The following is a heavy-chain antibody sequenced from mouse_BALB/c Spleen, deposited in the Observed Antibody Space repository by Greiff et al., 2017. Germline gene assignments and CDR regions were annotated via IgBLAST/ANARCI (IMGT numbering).Heavy chain of an antibody. CDR1: GYTFTSYV. D-gene: IGHD1-1*01. J-gene: IGHJ1*01. CDR2: INPYNDGT. CDR3: ARKDYYGSSYGYFDV. Sequence: VQLQQPGPELVKPGASVKMSCKASGYTFTSYVMHWVKQKPGQGLEWIGYINPYNDGTKYNEKFKGKATLTVDTSSSTAYMQLSSLTSEDTAVYFCARKDYYGSSYGYFDVWGAGTTVTVSS. V-gene: IGHV1-14*01.